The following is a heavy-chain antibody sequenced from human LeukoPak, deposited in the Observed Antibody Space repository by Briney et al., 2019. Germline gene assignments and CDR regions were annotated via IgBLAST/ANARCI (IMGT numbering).Heavy chain of an antibody. D-gene: IGHD3-10*01. CDR3: AKGHYYGSGSLDY. J-gene: IGHJ4*02. CDR1: GFTFDDYA. V-gene: IGHV3-23*01. Sequence: GGSLRLSCAASGFTFDDYAMHWVRQAPGKGLEWVSAIGGRDGSTYYADSVKGRFTISRDNSKNTLYVQMNSLRAEDTAVYYCAKGHYYGSGSLDYWGQGTLVTVSS. CDR2: IGGRDGST.